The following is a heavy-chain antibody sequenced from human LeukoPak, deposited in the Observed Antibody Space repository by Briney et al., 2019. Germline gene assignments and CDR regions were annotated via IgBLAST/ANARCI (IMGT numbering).Heavy chain of an antibody. Sequence: GGSLRLSCAASGFTFSSSGMHWVRQAPGKGLEWVAVIWYDGSNKYYADSVKGRFTVSRDNSKNTLFLQMNSLRAEDTATYYCAKKVGLVSAPLWYFDVWGQGTLVAVSS. CDR1: GFTFSSSG. V-gene: IGHV3-33*03. J-gene: IGHJ4*02. CDR2: IWYDGSNK. CDR3: AKKVGLVSAPLWYFDV. D-gene: IGHD5/OR15-5a*01.